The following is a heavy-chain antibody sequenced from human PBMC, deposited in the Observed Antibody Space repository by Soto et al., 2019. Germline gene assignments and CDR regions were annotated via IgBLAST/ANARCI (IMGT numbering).Heavy chain of an antibody. CDR2: IYPGDSDT. J-gene: IGHJ6*02. CDR1: GYSFTSYW. V-gene: IGHV5-51*01. D-gene: IGHD3-22*01. CDR3: AASEAYYYDSSGPLGYYGMDV. Sequence: GESLKISCKGSGYSFTSYWIGWVRQMPGKGLEWMGIIYPGDSDTRYSPSFQGQVTISADKSSSTAYLQWSSLKASDTAMYYCAASEAYYYDSSGPLGYYGMDVWGQGTTVTVSS.